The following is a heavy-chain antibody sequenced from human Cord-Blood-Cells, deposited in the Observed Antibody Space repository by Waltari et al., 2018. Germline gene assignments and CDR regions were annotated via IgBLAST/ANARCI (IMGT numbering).Heavy chain of an antibody. CDR2: ISGSGGST. CDR3: AKDRIAAAGIRTTMRFDAFDI. J-gene: IGHJ3*02. D-gene: IGHD6-13*01. Sequence: AMSWVRQAPGKGLEWVSAISGSGGSTYYADSVKGRFTISRDNSKNTLYLQMNSLRADDTAVYYCAKDRIAAAGIRTTMRFDAFDIWGQGTMVTVSS. CDR1: A. V-gene: IGHV3-23*01.